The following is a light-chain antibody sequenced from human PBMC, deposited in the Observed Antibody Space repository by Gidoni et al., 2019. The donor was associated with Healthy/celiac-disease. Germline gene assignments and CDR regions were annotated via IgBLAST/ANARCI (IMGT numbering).Light chain of an antibody. CDR1: QCVSSY. Sequence: EIVLTQSPATLSLSPGERATLSCRASQCVSSYLAWYQQKPGQAPRLLIYDASNRATGIPARFSVSGSGTDFTLTISSLEPEDFAVYYCQQRSNWPPNFGQGTRLEIK. V-gene: IGKV3-11*01. J-gene: IGKJ5*01. CDR2: DAS. CDR3: QQRSNWPPN.